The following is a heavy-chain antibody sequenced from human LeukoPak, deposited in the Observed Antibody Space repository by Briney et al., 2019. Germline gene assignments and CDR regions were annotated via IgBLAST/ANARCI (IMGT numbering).Heavy chain of an antibody. Sequence: GGSLRLSCAASGFTFSSYAMSWVRHAPGKGLEWVSAISGSGGSTYYADSVKGRFTISRDNSKNTLYLQMNSLRAEDTAVYYCAKDSGDLFGWLVWGQGTLVTVSS. V-gene: IGHV3-23*01. CDR3: AKDSGDLFGWLV. CDR2: ISGSGGST. J-gene: IGHJ4*02. D-gene: IGHD3-9*01. CDR1: GFTFSSYA.